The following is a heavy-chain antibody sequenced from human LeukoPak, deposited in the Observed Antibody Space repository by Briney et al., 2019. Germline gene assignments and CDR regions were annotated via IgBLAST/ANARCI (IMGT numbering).Heavy chain of an antibody. CDR2: IYYSGST. D-gene: IGHD3-22*01. Sequence: SETLSLTCTVSGGSISSYYWSWIRQPPGKGLEWIGYIYYSGSTNYNPSLKSRVTISVDTSKNQFSLELSSVTAADTAVYYCARDQITMNAFDIWGQGTMVTVSS. V-gene: IGHV4-59*01. CDR3: ARDQITMNAFDI. CDR1: GGSISSYY. J-gene: IGHJ3*02.